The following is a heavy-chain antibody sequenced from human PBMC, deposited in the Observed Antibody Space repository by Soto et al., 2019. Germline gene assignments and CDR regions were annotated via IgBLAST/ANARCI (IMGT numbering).Heavy chain of an antibody. J-gene: IGHJ2*01. Sequence: EVQLVESGGGLVKPGGSLRLSCAASGFTFSNAWMSWVRQAPGKGLEWVGRIKSKTDGGTTDYAAPVKGRFTISRDDSKNTLYLQMNSLKTEDTAVYYCTTTNPYLAATVYWYFDLWGRGTLVTVSS. V-gene: IGHV3-15*01. CDR2: IKSKTDGGTT. CDR1: GFTFSNAW. D-gene: IGHD2-15*01. CDR3: TTTNPYLAATVYWYFDL.